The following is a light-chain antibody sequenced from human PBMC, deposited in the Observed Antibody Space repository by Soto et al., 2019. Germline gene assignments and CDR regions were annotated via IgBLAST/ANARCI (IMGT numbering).Light chain of an antibody. Sequence: DIQMTQSPSTLSASVGDRVTITCRASQSISSWLAWYQQKPGKAPKLLIYKPSSLESGVPSSFSGSGSGTEFLLTISSLQPDDFATCYCQQYNSYSRTFGQGTKVEIK. V-gene: IGKV1-5*03. CDR1: QSISSW. J-gene: IGKJ1*01. CDR3: QQYNSYSRT. CDR2: KPS.